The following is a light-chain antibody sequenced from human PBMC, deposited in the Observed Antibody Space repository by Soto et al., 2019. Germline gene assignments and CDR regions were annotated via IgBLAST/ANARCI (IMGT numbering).Light chain of an antibody. J-gene: IGKJ5*01. CDR2: DAS. Sequence: IQVTQSPSSLSASIGDTVTISCRASQGIATGLAWYQQKPGAPPKLLIYDASTLERGIPSRFSGRGSGTHFILTINNLQPEDFALYFCQQYGSSAPITFGQGTRLEIK. CDR1: QGIATG. CDR3: QQYGSSAPIT. V-gene: IGKV1-13*02.